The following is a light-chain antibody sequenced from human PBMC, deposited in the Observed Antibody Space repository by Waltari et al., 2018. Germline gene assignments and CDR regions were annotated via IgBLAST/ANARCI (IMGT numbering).Light chain of an antibody. V-gene: IGKV1-5*01. J-gene: IGKJ1*01. CDR3: QQYNTYST. Sequence: DIQMTQSPSTLSASVGDRVTITCRASQSISSWLAWYQQKPGKAPKLRIYDASSLEGGVPSRFSGSGSGTEFTLTISSLQPDDFATYYCQQYNTYSTFGQGTKVEIK. CDR2: DAS. CDR1: QSISSW.